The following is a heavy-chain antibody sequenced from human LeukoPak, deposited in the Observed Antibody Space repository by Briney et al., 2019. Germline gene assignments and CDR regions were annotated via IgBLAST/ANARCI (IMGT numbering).Heavy chain of an antibody. D-gene: IGHD2-2*01. CDR1: GGSISSSSYY. V-gene: IGHV4-39*07. J-gene: IGHJ4*02. CDR3: ARGVLVVVPAARQGVRYFDY. Sequence: PSEALSLTCTVSGGSISSSSYYWGWIRQPPGKGLEWIGSIYYSGSTYYNPSLKSRVTISVDTSKNQFSLKLSSVTAADTAVYYCARGVLVVVPAARQGVRYFDYWGQGTLVTVSS. CDR2: IYYSGST.